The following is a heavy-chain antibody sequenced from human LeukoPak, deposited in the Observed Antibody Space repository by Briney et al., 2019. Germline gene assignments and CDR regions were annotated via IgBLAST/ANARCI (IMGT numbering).Heavy chain of an antibody. Sequence: SETLSLTCTVSGYSISSGYYWGWIRQPAGKGLEWIGRIYTSGSTNYNPSLKSRVTISVDTSKNQFSLKLSSVTAADTAVYYCARASSWYSASYYFDHWGQGTLVTVSS. D-gene: IGHD2-15*01. CDR1: GYSISSGYY. CDR3: ARASSWYSASYYFDH. V-gene: IGHV4-61*02. J-gene: IGHJ4*02. CDR2: IYTSGST.